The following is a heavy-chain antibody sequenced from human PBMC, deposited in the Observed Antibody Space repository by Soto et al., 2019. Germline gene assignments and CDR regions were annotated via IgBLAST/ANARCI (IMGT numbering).Heavy chain of an antibody. CDR3: ARDPGRGGYRLYYYYGMDV. CDR1: GFTFSSYG. J-gene: IGHJ6*02. CDR2: IWYDGSNK. D-gene: IGHD3-22*01. V-gene: IGHV3-33*01. Sequence: GGSLRLSCAASGFTFSSYGMHWVRQAPGKGLEWVAVIWYDGSNKYYADSVKGRFTISRDNSKNTLYLQMNSLRAEDTAVYYCARDPGRGGYRLYYYYGMDVWGQGTTVTVSS.